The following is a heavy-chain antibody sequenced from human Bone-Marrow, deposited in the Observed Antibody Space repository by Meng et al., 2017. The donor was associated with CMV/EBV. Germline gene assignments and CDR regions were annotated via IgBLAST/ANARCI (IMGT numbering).Heavy chain of an antibody. Sequence: ASVKVSCKASGYTFTSYGISWVRQAPGQGLEWMGWISAYNGNTNYAQKLQGRVTMTTDTSTSTAYMELRSLRSDDTAVYYCARDMKYYDFWSGYYLVYYYYGMDVWGQGTTVTVSS. J-gene: IGHJ6*02. CDR3: ARDMKYYDFWSGYYLVYYYYGMDV. CDR1: GYTFTSYG. V-gene: IGHV1-18*01. D-gene: IGHD3-3*01. CDR2: ISAYNGNT.